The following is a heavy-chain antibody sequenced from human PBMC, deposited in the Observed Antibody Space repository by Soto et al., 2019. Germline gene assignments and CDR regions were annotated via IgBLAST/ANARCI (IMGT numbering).Heavy chain of an antibody. CDR3: GRESGETSDYEAS. J-gene: IGHJ5*02. D-gene: IGHD4-17*01. CDR1: GGSISSYR. CDR2: LNTYGNT. Sequence: QVQLQESGPGLVRPSETLSLTCTVSGGSISSYRWSWIRQPAGKGLEWIGRLNTYGNTHYNPSLKSRVTVSVDTSRNQFFLTLRSVTAADSAVYHCGRESGETSDYEASWGQGTPVTVSS. V-gene: IGHV4-4*07.